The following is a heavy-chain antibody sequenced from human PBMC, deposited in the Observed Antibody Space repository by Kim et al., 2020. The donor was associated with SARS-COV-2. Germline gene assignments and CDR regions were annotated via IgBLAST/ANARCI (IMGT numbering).Heavy chain of an antibody. CDR1: GFTFSSYS. Sequence: GGSLRLSCAASGFTFSSYSMNWVRQAPGKGLEWVSYISSSSSTIYYADSVKGRFTISRDNAKNSLYLQMNSLRAEDTAVYYCARDFTAPYYYGPPGMDVWGQGTTVTVSS. D-gene: IGHD3-10*01. V-gene: IGHV3-48*04. J-gene: IGHJ6*02. CDR3: ARDFTAPYYYGPPGMDV. CDR2: ISSSSSTI.